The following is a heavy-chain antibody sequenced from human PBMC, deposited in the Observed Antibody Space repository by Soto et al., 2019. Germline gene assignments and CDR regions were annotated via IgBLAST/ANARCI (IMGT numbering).Heavy chain of an antibody. V-gene: IGHV1-8*01. CDR1: GYTFTSYD. D-gene: IGHD3-3*01. CDR3: ARNSKRITIFGVVTSSWFDP. J-gene: IGHJ5*02. CDR2: MNPNSGNT. Sequence: QVQLVQSGAEVKKPGASVKVSCKASGYTFTSYDINWVRQATGQGLEWMGWMNPNSGNTGYAQKFQGRVTMTRNTSISTAYRELSSLRSEDTAVYYCARNSKRITIFGVVTSSWFDPWGQGTLVTVSS.